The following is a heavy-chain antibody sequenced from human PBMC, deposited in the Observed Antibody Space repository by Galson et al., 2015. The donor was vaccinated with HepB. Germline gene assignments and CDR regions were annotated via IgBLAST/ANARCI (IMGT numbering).Heavy chain of an antibody. V-gene: IGHV1-58*02. D-gene: IGHD3-22*01. Sequence: SVKVSCKASGFTFTSSAMQWVRQARGQRLEWIGWIVVGSGNTNYAQKFQERVTITRDMSTSTAYMELSSLRSEDTAVYYCAAGLDSSGWAFDYWGQGTLVTVSS. J-gene: IGHJ4*02. CDR2: IVVGSGNT. CDR1: GFTFTSSA. CDR3: AAGLDSSGWAFDY.